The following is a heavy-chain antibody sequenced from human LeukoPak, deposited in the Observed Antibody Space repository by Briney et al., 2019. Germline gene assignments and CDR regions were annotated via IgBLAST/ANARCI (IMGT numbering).Heavy chain of an antibody. CDR2: ISGTGDST. V-gene: IGHV3-23*01. Sequence: PGGSLRLSCAASGFTFSSFAMNWVRQAPGKGLEWVSTISGTGDSTNYADSVKGRFTISRDNSKNTLSLQLNSLRAEDTAVYYCSRGPIHLWLYDGMDVWGQGTTVTVSS. D-gene: IGHD5-18*01. CDR3: SRGPIHLWLYDGMDV. CDR1: GFTFSSFA. J-gene: IGHJ6*02.